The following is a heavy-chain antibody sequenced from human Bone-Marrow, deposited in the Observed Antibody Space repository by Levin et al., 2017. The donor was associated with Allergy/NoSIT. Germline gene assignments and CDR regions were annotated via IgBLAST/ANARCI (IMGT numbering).Heavy chain of an antibody. V-gene: IGHV4-59*01. J-gene: IGHJ6*03. D-gene: IGHD3-10*01. CDR2: IYYSGST. CDR3: ARGYGSGNPVYYYYMDG. Sequence: SQTLSLTCTVSGGSISSYYWSWIRQPPGKGLEWIGYIYYSGSTNYNPSLKSRVTISVDTSKNQFSLKLSSVTAADTAVYYCARGYGSGNPVYYYYMDGWGKGTTVTVSS. CDR1: GGSISSYY.